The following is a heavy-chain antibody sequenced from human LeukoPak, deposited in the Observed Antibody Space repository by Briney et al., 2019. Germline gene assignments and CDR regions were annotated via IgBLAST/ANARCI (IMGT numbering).Heavy chain of an antibody. V-gene: IGHV1-2*02. J-gene: IGHJ4*02. D-gene: IGHD3-10*01. Sequence: ASVKVSCKASGYTFTGYYMHWVRRAPGQGLEWMGWINPNSGGTNYAQKFQGRVTMTRDTSISTAYMELSRLRSGDTAVYYCARGYGSGSYLDYWGQGTLVTVSS. CDR1: GYTFTGYY. CDR3: ARGYGSGSYLDY. CDR2: INPNSGGT.